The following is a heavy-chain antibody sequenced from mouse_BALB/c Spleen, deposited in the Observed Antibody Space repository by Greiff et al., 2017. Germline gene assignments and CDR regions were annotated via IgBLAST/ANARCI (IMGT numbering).Heavy chain of an antibody. CDR2: ISTYYGDA. CDR1: GYTFTDYA. Sequence: QVQLQQSGAELVRPGVSVKISCKGSGYTFTDYAMHWVKQSHAKSLEWIGVISTYYGDASYNQKFKGKATMTVDKSSSTAYMELARLTSEDSAIYYCARGGLRRVPLDYWGQGTTLTVSS. V-gene: IGHV1S137*01. D-gene: IGHD2-4*01. J-gene: IGHJ2*01. CDR3: ARGGLRRVPLDY.